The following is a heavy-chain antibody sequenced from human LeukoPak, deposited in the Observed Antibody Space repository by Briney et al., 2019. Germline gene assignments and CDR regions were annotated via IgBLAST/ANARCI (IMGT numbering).Heavy chain of an antibody. V-gene: IGHV5-51*01. D-gene: IGHD6-19*01. CDR3: ARHSISMAGTVDY. CDR1: GYRFTSYW. Sequence: GASLKISCKGSGYRFTSYWIGWVRQMPGKGLEWMGIIYPGDSDTRYSPSFHGQVTISADKSISTAYLQWRSLKASDTAMYYCARHSISMAGTVDYWGQGTLVTVSS. J-gene: IGHJ4*02. CDR2: IYPGDSDT.